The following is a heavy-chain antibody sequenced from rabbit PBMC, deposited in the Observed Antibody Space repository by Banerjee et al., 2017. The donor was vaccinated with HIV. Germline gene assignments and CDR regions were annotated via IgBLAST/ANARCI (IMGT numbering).Heavy chain of an antibody. D-gene: IGHD4-1*01. CDR1: GFTFSSSYY. CDR3: ARDLAGVIGWNFNL. CDR2: IYGGSRGST. J-gene: IGHJ4*01. V-gene: IGHV1S45*01. Sequence: QEQLKETGGGLVQPGGSLTLSCKASGFTFSSSYYMCWVRQAPGKGLEWIGCIYGGSRGSTYDASWAKGRFTISKISSTTVTLQMTSLTAADTATYFCARDLAGVIGWNFNLWGQGTSSPS.